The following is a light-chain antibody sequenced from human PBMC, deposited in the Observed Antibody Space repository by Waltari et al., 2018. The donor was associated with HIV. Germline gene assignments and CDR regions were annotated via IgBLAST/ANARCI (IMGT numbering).Light chain of an antibody. CDR3: QQSYSTPRIT. Sequence: DIQMTQSPSSLSASVGDRVTITFRASQSISSYLNWYKQKPGKAPKLLIYAASSLQSGVPSRFSGSGAGTDFTLTISSMQPEDFATYYCQQSYSTPRITFGQGTRLEIE. CDR1: QSISSY. V-gene: IGKV1-39*01. J-gene: IGKJ5*01. CDR2: AAS.